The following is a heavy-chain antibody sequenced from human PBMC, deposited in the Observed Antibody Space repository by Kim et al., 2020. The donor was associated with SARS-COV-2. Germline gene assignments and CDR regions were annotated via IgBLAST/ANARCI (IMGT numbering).Heavy chain of an antibody. V-gene: IGHV3-11*06. CDR3: ARDSGSCWFDP. CDR2: ISSSSSYT. CDR1: GFTFSDYY. J-gene: IGHJ5*02. D-gene: IGHD1-26*01. Sequence: GGSLRLSCAASGFTFSDYYMSWIRQAPGKGLEWVSYISSSSSYTNYADSVKGRFTISRDNAKNSLYLQMNSLRAEDTAVYYCARDSGSCWFDPWGQGTLVTVSS.